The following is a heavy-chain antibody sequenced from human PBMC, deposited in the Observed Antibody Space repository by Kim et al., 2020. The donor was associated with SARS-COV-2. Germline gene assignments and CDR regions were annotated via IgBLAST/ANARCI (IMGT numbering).Heavy chain of an antibody. J-gene: IGHJ4*02. Sequence: ASVTGRFTISRDESKNTAYLQMNSLKTEDTAVYYCIRLFYDILGGNPKAPSWGQGTLVTVSS. D-gene: IGHD3-9*01. V-gene: IGHV3-73*01. CDR3: IRLFYDILGGNPKAPS.